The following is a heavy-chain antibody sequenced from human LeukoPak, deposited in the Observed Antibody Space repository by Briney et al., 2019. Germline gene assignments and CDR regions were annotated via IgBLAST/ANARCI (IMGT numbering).Heavy chain of an antibody. Sequence: GESLKISCEVSGYSFTNYWIAWVRQLPGLGLEWMGIIYPGDSDTRYSPSFRDQVTISVARSTTTAYLQWSSLKASDTAIYCCARGFHDNYYSYGLDVWGQGTTVTVSS. V-gene: IGHV5-51*01. CDR2: IYPGDSDT. CDR1: GYSFTNYW. J-gene: IGHJ6*02. D-gene: IGHD5-24*01. CDR3: ARGFHDNYYSYGLDV.